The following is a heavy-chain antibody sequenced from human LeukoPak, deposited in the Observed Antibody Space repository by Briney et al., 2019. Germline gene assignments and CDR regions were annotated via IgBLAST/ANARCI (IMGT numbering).Heavy chain of an antibody. CDR1: GFTFTSYA. V-gene: IGHV3-23*01. CDR2: ISGGGGST. Sequence: AGGSLRLSCAASGFTFTSYAMSWVRQAPGKGLEWVSAISGGGGSTYYADSVKGRFTISRDNSKNTLYLQMNSLRAEDTAVFYCGKDSLNGTSRARNFDYWGQGTLVTVSS. CDR3: GKDSLNGTSRARNFDY. J-gene: IGHJ4*02. D-gene: IGHD1-14*01.